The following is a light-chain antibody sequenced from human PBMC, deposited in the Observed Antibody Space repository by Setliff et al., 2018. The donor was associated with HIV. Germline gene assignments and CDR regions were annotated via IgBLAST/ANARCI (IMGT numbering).Light chain of an antibody. J-gene: IGLJ1*01. CDR1: SGDVGRYNL. V-gene: IGLV2-23*01. CDR2: QAS. CDR3: CSNTGSNTYV. Sequence: QSVLTQPASVSGSPGQLITISCTGTSGDVGRYNLVSWYQQQPGKPPKLMIYQASKRPSGVSNRFSGSKSGNTASLTISGLQAEYEADYYCCSNTGSNTYVVGTGTKVTVL.